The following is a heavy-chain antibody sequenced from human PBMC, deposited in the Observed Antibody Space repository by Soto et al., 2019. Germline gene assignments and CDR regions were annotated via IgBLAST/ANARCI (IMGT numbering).Heavy chain of an antibody. D-gene: IGHD4-4*01. CDR3: AKVTTIAAVNFDY. J-gene: IGHJ4*02. Sequence: QVQLVESGGGVVQPGWSLTLSCSASGFTFSNYGIHWVRQAPGKGLEWVAVVSSDGYTKYYADSLKGRFTISRDNSRNTLYLQMNSLSEQDTVTYYCAKVTTIAAVNFDYWGRGTLVIVSS. CDR2: VSSDGYTK. V-gene: IGHV3-30*18. CDR1: GFTFSNYG.